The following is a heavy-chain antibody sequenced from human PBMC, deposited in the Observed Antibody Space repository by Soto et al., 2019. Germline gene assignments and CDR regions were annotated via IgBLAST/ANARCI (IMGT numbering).Heavy chain of an antibody. CDR1: GYTFTSYG. V-gene: IGHV1-18*04. CDR3: ARDYGSGSYYSNPTFDY. CDR2: ISAYNGNT. D-gene: IGHD3-10*01. Sequence: ASVKVSCKASGYTFTSYGISWVRQAPGQGLEWMGWISAYNGNTNYAQKLQGRVTMTTDTSTSTAYMELRSLRSDDTAVYYCARDYGSGSYYSNPTFDYWGQGTLVTVS. J-gene: IGHJ4*02.